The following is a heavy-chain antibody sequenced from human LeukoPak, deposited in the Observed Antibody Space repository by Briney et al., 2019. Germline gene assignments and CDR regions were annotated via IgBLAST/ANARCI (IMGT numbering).Heavy chain of an antibody. V-gene: IGHV4-59*01. CDR3: ARGYCTNGVCYEIDY. CDR2: IYYSGST. D-gene: IGHD2-8*01. Sequence: PSETLSLTCTVSGVSISSYYWSWIRQPPGKGLEWIGYIYYSGSTNYNPSLKSRVTISVDTSKNQFSLKLSSVTAADTAVYYCARGYCTNGVCYEIDYWGQGTLVTVSS. J-gene: IGHJ4*02. CDR1: GVSISSYY.